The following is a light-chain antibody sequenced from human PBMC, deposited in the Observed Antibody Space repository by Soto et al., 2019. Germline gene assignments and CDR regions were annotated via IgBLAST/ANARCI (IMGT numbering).Light chain of an antibody. Sequence: EIVLTQSPGTLSLSPGERATLSCRASQSVRNNYLSWYQHRPGLAPRVLIYDASSRATGIPGRFSGSGSGTDFTLIISRLEPDDFAVYYCQQYGGSPWTFGQGTKVEIK. V-gene: IGKV3-20*01. CDR2: DAS. J-gene: IGKJ1*01. CDR1: QSVRNNY. CDR3: QQYGGSPWT.